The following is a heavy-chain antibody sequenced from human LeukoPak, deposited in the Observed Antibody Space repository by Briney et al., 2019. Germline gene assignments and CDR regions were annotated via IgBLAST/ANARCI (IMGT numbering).Heavy chain of an antibody. V-gene: IGHV3-7*01. Sequence: PGGSLRLSCAASGFTFSSFWMSWVRQAPGKGLEWVAHIKQDGTEKYFVDSAKGRFTMSRDNAKNSLYLQMNSLRAEDTAVYYCTVLRFSEWAGGWFDSWGQGTLVTVSS. CDR2: IKQDGTEK. CDR3: TVLRFSEWAGGWFDS. CDR1: GFTFSSFW. J-gene: IGHJ5*01. D-gene: IGHD3-3*01.